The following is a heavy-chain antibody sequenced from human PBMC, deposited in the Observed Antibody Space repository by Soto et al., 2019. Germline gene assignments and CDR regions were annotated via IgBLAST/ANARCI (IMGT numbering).Heavy chain of an antibody. CDR1: GASISTYY. V-gene: IGHV4-59*01. J-gene: IGHJ5*02. D-gene: IGHD2-15*01. Sequence: SKTLSLTCTVSGASISTYYWSWIRQPPGKGLEWIGYISYSGSTNYNPSLKSRVTISFDASKNEISLQVRSATAADAAVYYCARDLKEYCSDGKCNWFDPWGQGTLVTVSS. CDR3: ARDLKEYCSDGKCNWFDP. CDR2: ISYSGST.